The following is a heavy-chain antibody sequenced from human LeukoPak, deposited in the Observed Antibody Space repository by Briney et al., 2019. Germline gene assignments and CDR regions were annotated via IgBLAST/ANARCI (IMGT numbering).Heavy chain of an antibody. Sequence: GGSLRLSCAASGFTFSSYWMHWVRQVPGKGLVWVSRINSDGSSTSYADSVKGRFTISRDNAKNTLYVQMNSLRAEDTAVCYCSTGSGHAFDIWGRGTMVTVSS. D-gene: IGHD3-10*01. CDR2: INSDGSST. J-gene: IGHJ3*02. V-gene: IGHV3-74*01. CDR3: STGSGHAFDI. CDR1: GFTFSSYW.